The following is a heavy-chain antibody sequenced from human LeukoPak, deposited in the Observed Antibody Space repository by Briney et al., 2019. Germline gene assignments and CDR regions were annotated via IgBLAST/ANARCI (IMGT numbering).Heavy chain of an antibody. J-gene: IGHJ4*02. CDR3: ARRGDVIVVVTAFDY. Sequence: ASVKVSCKASGYTFTSYYMHWVRQAPGQGLEWMGWINPNSGGTNYAQKFQGRVTMTRDTSISTAYMELSRLRSDDTAVYYCARRGDVIVVVTAFDYWGQGTLVTVSS. CDR1: GYTFTSYY. V-gene: IGHV1-2*02. D-gene: IGHD3-22*01. CDR2: INPNSGGT.